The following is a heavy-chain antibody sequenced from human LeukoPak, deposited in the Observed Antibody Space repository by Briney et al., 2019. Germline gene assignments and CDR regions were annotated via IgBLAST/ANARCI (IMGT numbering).Heavy chain of an antibody. CDR2: INSDGSST. Sequence: GGSLRLSCAASGFTFSSYWMHWVRQAPGKGLVWVSRINSDGSSTSYADSVKGRFTISRDNAKNTLYLQMNSLRAEDTAVYYCAGGSKDFWSGYYYYMDVWGKGTTVAVSS. V-gene: IGHV3-74*01. CDR3: AGGSKDFWSGYYYYMDV. J-gene: IGHJ6*03. CDR1: GFTFSSYW. D-gene: IGHD3-3*01.